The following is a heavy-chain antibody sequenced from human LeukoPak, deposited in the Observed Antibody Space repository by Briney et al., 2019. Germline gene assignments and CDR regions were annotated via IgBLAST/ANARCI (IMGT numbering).Heavy chain of an antibody. CDR3: ARDLTRRFDY. D-gene: IGHD3-16*01. CDR1: GGSFSGYF. CDR2: IYRTGTT. V-gene: IGHV4-34*01. Sequence: SETLSLTCAVYGGSFSGYFWSWIRQPPGKGLEWIGEIYRTGTTNYSPSLKSRVTISVDTSKNQFSLRLSSVTAADTAVYYCARDLTRRFDYWGQGTLVTVSS. J-gene: IGHJ4*02.